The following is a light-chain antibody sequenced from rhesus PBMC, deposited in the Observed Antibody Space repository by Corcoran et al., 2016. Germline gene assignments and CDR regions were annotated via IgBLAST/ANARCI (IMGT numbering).Light chain of an antibody. CDR2: KAA. CDR3: QQYNSRPLT. CDR1: QGISSW. V-gene: IGKV1-22*01. Sequence: DIQMTQSPSSLSASVGDTVTITCRASQGISSWLAWYQQKPGKAPKLLIYKAASLQSGVPSRVRGRGSGTDFTLTINSLQSEDFATYYCQQYNSRPLTFGGGTKVELK. J-gene: IGKJ4*01.